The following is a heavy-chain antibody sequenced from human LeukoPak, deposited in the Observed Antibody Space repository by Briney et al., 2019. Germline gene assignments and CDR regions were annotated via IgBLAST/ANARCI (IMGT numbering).Heavy chain of an antibody. CDR1: GFTFSSYS. CDR3: ARDPYSGYCSSTSCSNWFDP. J-gene: IGHJ5*02. D-gene: IGHD2-2*01. Sequence: PGGSLRLSCATSGFTFSSYSMNWVRQAPGKGLEWVSSISSSSSDICYADSVKGRFTISRDNAKNSLYLQMNSLRAEDTAVYYCARDPYSGYCSSTSCSNWFDPWGQGTLVTVSS. V-gene: IGHV3-21*01. CDR2: ISSSSSDI.